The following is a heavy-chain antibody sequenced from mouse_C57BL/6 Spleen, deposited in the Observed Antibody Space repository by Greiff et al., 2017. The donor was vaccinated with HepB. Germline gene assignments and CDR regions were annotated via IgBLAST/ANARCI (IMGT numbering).Heavy chain of an antibody. V-gene: IGHV7-3*01. D-gene: IGHD1-1*01. J-gene: IGHJ1*03. CDR1: GFTFTDYY. CDR3: ARFIYYYGFDV. CDR2: IRNKANGYTT. Sequence: EVHLVESGGGLVQPGGSLSLSCAASGFTFTDYYMSWVRQPPGKALEWLGFIRNKANGYTTEYSASVKGRFTISRDNSQSILYLQMNALRAEDSATYYCARFIYYYGFDVWGTGTTVTVSS.